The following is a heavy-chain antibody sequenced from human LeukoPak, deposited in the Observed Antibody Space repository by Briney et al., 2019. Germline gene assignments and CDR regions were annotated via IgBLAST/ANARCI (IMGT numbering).Heavy chain of an antibody. CDR2: ISSSSSYI. V-gene: IGHV3-21*01. CDR1: GFTFDDYG. D-gene: IGHD2-2*01. Sequence: GGSLRLSCAASGFTFDDYGMSWVRQAPGKGLEWVSSISSSSSYIYYADSVKGRFTISRDNAKNSLYLQMNSLRAEDTAVYYCARDLSCSSTSCPLDYWGQGTLVTVSS. CDR3: ARDLSCSSTSCPLDY. J-gene: IGHJ4*02.